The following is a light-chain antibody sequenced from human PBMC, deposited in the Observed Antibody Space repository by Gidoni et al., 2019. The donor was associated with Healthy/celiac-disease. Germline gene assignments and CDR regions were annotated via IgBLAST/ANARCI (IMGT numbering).Light chain of an antibody. Sequence: DIQMPQSPSTLSASVGDRVNITCRASQSISSWLAWYQQKPGKAPKLLIYKASSLESGVPSRFSGSGSGTEFTLTISSLQPDDFATYYCQQYNSYPYSFGQGTKLEIK. CDR2: KAS. CDR1: QSISSW. J-gene: IGKJ2*03. CDR3: QQYNSYPYS. V-gene: IGKV1-5*03.